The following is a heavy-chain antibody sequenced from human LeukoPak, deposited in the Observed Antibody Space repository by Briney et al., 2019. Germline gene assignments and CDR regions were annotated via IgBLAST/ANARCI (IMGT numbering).Heavy chain of an antibody. CDR2: INPDNGGT. J-gene: IGHJ4*02. CDR1: GYTFTGYY. Sequence: ASVKVSCKASGYTFTGYYMHWVRQAPGQGLEWMGWINPDNGGTNYAQKFQGRVTMTRDTSVSTAYMELSRLRSDDTAVYYCATNEIVGLYSYFDYWGQGTLVTVSS. CDR3: ATNEIVGLYSYFDY. V-gene: IGHV1-2*02. D-gene: IGHD5-12*01.